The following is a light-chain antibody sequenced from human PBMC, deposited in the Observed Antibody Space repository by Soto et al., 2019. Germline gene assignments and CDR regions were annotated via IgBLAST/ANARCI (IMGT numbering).Light chain of an antibody. Sequence: DIQMTQSPSTLSASVGDRVTITCRASQSISSWLAWYQQKPGKAPKPLIYDASSLESGVPSRFSGSGSGTEFTLTISSLQPDDFPTYYCQQYSNYWTFGQGTKVEIK. CDR1: QSISSW. J-gene: IGKJ1*01. CDR3: QQYSNYWT. CDR2: DAS. V-gene: IGKV1-5*01.